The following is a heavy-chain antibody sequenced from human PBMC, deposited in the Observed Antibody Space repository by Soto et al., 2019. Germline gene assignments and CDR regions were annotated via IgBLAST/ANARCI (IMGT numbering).Heavy chain of an antibody. Sequence: QVQLVESGGGVVQPGRSLRLSCAASGFTFSSYGMHWVRQAPGKGLEWVAVIWYDGSNKYYADSVKGRFTISRDNSRNTLYLQMNSLRAEDTAGYYCARSGEWLRLGWFDPWGQGTRVTVSS. CDR3: ARSGEWLRLGWFDP. CDR1: GFTFSSYG. J-gene: IGHJ5*02. CDR2: IWYDGSNK. D-gene: IGHD6-19*01. V-gene: IGHV3-33*01.